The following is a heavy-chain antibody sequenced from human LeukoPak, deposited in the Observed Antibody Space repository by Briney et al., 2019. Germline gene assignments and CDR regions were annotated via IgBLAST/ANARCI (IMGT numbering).Heavy chain of an antibody. D-gene: IGHD2-15*01. Sequence: SETLSLTCAVYGGSFTGYYWSWIRQPPGKGLEWIGEINHSGSTNSNPSLKSRVTISVDTSKNQFSLKLSSVTAADTAVYYCARRLLGYCSGGSCYSGYFQHWGQGTLVTVSS. V-gene: IGHV4-34*01. J-gene: IGHJ1*01. CDR1: GGSFTGYY. CDR3: ARRLLGYCSGGSCYSGYFQH. CDR2: INHSGST.